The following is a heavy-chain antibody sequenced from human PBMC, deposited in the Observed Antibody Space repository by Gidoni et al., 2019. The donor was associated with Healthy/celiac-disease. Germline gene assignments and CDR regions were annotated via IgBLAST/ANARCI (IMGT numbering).Heavy chain of an antibody. D-gene: IGHD3-22*01. CDR3: AKGIYYDSSGSDAFDI. CDR1: GFTFSSYG. V-gene: IGHV3-30*18. Sequence: QVQLVESGGGVVQPGRSLRLSCAASGFTFSSYGMHWVRQAPGKGLEWVAVISYDGSNKYYADSVKGRFTISRDNSKNTLYLQMNSLRAEDTAVYYCAKGIYYDSSGSDAFDIWGQGTMVTVSS. J-gene: IGHJ3*02. CDR2: ISYDGSNK.